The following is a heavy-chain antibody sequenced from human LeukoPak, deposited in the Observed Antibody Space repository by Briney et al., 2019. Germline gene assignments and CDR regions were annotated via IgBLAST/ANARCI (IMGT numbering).Heavy chain of an antibody. CDR2: IYYSGST. Sequence: PSETLSLTCTVSGGSISSYYWSWIRQPPGKGLEWIGYIYYSGSTNYNPSLKSRVTISVDTSKNQFSLKLRSVTAADTAVYYCARDKDSRRFDPWGQGTLVTVSS. CDR3: ARDKDSRRFDP. V-gene: IGHV4-59*01. J-gene: IGHJ5*02. D-gene: IGHD6-13*01. CDR1: GGSISSYY.